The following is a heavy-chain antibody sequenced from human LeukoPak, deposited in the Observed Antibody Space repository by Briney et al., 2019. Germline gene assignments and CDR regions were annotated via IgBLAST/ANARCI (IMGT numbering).Heavy chain of an antibody. J-gene: IGHJ6*02. CDR2: ISSSGSTI. CDR1: GFTFSDYY. CDR3: VGGKMWWNSYYYYGMDV. V-gene: IGHV3-11*01. Sequence: GGSLRLSRAASGFTFSDYYMSWIRQAPGKGLEWVSYISSSGSTIYYADSVKGRFTISRDNAKNSLYLQMNSLRAEDTAVYYCVGGKMWWNSYYYYGMDVWGQGTTVTVS. D-gene: IGHD2-21*01.